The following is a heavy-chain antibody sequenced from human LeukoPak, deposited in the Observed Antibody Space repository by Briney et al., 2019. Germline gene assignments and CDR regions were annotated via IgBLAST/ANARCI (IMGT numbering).Heavy chain of an antibody. J-gene: IGHJ5*02. V-gene: IGHV3-23*01. CDR1: GFTFSSYA. Sequence: GGSLRLSCAASGFTFSSYAMSWVRQAPGKGLEWVSAITRSGDSAYYVDSVKGRFTISRDNSKNTLYLQMNSLRAEDTAVYYCANYEGSYNSAKFDPWGHGTLVTVSS. CDR3: ANYEGSYNSAKFDP. D-gene: IGHD6-25*01. CDR2: ITRSGDSA.